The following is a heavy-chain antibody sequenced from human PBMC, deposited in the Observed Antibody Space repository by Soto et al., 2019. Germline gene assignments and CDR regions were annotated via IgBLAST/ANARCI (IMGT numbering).Heavy chain of an antibody. CDR2: ITGSGSLT. D-gene: IGHD1-1*01. Sequence: GESLRLSCAASGFTFSSYSMTWVRQAPGKGLEWVSAITGSGSLTYYADSVRGRFTISRDNSKNTLYLQMNSLRAEDTAVYYCAKYLLFTTPYFDYRGQGTLVTVSS. V-gene: IGHV3-23*01. CDR3: AKYLLFTTPYFDY. CDR1: GFTFSSYS. J-gene: IGHJ4*02.